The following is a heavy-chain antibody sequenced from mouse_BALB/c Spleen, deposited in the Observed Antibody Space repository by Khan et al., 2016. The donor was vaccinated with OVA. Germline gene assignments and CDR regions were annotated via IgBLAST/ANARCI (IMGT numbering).Heavy chain of an antibody. CDR2: IYPGSDST. D-gene: IGHD4-1*01. J-gene: IGHJ3*01. CDR1: GYTFTDYV. V-gene: IGHV1-77*01. CDR3: ARAGWDVFAY. Sequence: VQLQESGPELVKPGASVKMSCKASGYTFTDYVMNWVKQRNGQGLEWIGQIYPGSDSTYYNEKFKGKATLTADRYPSTAYMQLSNLTSEDSAVYFCARAGWDVFAYWGQGTLVTVSA.